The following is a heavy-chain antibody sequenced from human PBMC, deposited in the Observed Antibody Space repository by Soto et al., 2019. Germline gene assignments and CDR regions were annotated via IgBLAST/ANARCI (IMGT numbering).Heavy chain of an antibody. Sequence: QLQLQESGPGLVKPSETLSLTCTVSGGSTSSSSHYWGWIRQPPGKGLDWIGSIYYSGSTYYNPSLKSRVTISVDTSKNQFSLMLSSVTAADTAVYYCARHVLVPAAIGGLDVWGQGTTVTVSS. V-gene: IGHV4-39*01. CDR1: GGSTSSSSHY. J-gene: IGHJ6*02. D-gene: IGHD2-2*02. CDR2: IYYSGST. CDR3: ARHVLVPAAIGGLDV.